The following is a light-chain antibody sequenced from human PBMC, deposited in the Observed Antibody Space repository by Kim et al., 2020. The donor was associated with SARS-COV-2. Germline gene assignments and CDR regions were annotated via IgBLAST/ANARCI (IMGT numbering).Light chain of an antibody. J-gene: IGKJ2*03. CDR3: HPRNNWPHMYS. CDR1: QSVRSY. V-gene: IGKV3-11*01. CDR2: DTS. Sequence: EIVLTQSPATLSLSPGERATLSCRASQSVRSYLAWYQQKPGQAPRLLIYDTSNRAAGIPARFSGSGSGTYFTLTISTLEPGDFAVYYLHPRNNWPHMYSFGQGTKLEIK.